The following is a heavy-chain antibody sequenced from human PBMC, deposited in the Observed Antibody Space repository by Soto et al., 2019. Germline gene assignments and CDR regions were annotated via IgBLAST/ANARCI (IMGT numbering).Heavy chain of an antibody. Sequence: PSETLSLTCTVSGASVSTGYWSWIRQPPGKGLEWIGFMYFGGSFNYNPSLKSRVTISVDTSKNQFSLKLSSVTAADTAVYYCARGSLLWFGELSPLFDYWGQGTLVTVSS. CDR3: ARGSLLWFGELSPLFDY. CDR1: GASVSTGY. CDR2: MYFGGSF. V-gene: IGHV4-59*08. D-gene: IGHD3-10*01. J-gene: IGHJ4*02.